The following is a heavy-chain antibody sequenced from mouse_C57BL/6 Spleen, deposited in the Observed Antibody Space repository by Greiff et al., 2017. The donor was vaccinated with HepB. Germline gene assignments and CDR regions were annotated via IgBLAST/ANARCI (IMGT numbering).Heavy chain of an antibody. CDR3: ARSDYYGSSYFDY. J-gene: IGHJ2*01. Sequence: VQLQQSGPELVKPGASVKLSCKASGYTFTSYDINWVKQRPGQGLEWIGWIYPRDGSTKYNEKFKGKATLTVDKSSSTAYMYLHSLTSEDSAVYFCARSDYYGSSYFDYWGQGTTLTVSS. CDR2: IYPRDGST. V-gene: IGHV1-85*01. CDR1: GYTFTSYD. D-gene: IGHD1-1*01.